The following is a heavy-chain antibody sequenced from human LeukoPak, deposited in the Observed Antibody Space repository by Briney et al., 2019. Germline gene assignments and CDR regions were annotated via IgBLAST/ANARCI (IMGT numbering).Heavy chain of an antibody. V-gene: IGHV3-30*04. CDR3: ASGILWPVHDAFDI. CDR1: GFTFSSYA. Sequence: GGSLRLSCAASGFTFSSYAMHWVRQAPGKGLEWVAVISYDGSNKYYADSVKGRFTISRDNSKNTLYLQMNSLRAEDTAVYYCASGILWPVHDAFDIWGQGTMVTVSS. J-gene: IGHJ3*02. D-gene: IGHD2/OR15-2a*01. CDR2: ISYDGSNK.